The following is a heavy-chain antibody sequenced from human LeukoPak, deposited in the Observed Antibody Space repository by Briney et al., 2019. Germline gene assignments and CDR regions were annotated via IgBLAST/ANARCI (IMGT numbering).Heavy chain of an antibody. CDR3: ARQHDSYHYYYVDV. CDR1: GYSISSGYY. D-gene: IGHD6-13*01. V-gene: IGHV4-38-2*01. Sequence: ETLSLTCAVSGYSISSGYYWIWIRQPPGKGLEWIGSLYHSDSIYYNPSLESRVTMSVDTSKNQFSLKLSFVTAADTAVYYCARQHDSYHYYYVDVWGTGTTVTVSS. J-gene: IGHJ6*03. CDR2: LYHSDSI.